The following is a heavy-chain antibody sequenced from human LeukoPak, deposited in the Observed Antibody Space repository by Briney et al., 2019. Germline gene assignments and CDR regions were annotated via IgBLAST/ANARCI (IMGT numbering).Heavy chain of an antibody. CDR2: INPNSGGT. D-gene: IGHD6-19*01. J-gene: IGHJ1*01. CDR3: ARLASVPG. Sequence: ASVKVSCKASGYTFTGYYMHWVRQAPGQGLEWMGWINPNSGGTNYAQKFQGRVTMTRDTSISTAYMELSSLRSGATAVYFCARLASVPGWGQGTLVTVSS. CDR1: GYTFTGYY. V-gene: IGHV1-2*02.